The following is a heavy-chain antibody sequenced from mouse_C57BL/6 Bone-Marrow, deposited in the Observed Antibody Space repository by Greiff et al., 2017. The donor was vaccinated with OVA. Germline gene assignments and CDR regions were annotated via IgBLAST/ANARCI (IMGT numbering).Heavy chain of an antibody. D-gene: IGHD1-1*01. V-gene: IGHV1-64*01. CDR3: ARSGDYYGSSSWFAY. CDR2: IHPNSGST. Sequence: QVQLQQSGAAPTNPGASVKLSCKASGYTFTSYWMHWVKQRPGQGLEWIGMIHPNSGSTNYNEKFKSKATLTVDKSSSTAYMQLSSLTSEDSAVYYCARSGDYYGSSSWFAYWGQGTLVTVSA. CDR1: GYTFTSYW. J-gene: IGHJ3*01.